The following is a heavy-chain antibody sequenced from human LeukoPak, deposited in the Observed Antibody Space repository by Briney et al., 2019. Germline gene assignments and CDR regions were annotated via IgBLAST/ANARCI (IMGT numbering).Heavy chain of an antibody. CDR3: ARGILWFGDDV. D-gene: IGHD3-10*01. CDR2: MNPNSGNT. Sequence: ASVKVSCKASGYTFTRYYMHWVRQAPGQGLEWMGWMNPNSGNTGYAQKFQGRVTMTRNTSISTDYMEFSSLRSEDTAVYYCARGILWFGDDVWGKGTTVTISS. V-gene: IGHV1-8*02. J-gene: IGHJ6*04. CDR1: GYTFTRYY.